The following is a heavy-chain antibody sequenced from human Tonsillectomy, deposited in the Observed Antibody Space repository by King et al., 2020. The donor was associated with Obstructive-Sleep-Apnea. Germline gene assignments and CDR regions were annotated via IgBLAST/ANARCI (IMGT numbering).Heavy chain of an antibody. CDR2: ISGYNGYT. J-gene: IGHJ6*02. V-gene: IGHV1-18*04. D-gene: IGHD1-26*01. CDR3: ARERGVGGTQRHYYGLDV. Sequence: QLVQSGDEMKKAGASVKVSCKASGYTFTSYGVSWVRQAPGQGLEWMGWISGYNGYTNYAQKVQGRVTMTTETSTSTVYMELRSLRSDDTAVYYCARERGVGGTQRHYYGLDVWGQGTTVTVFS. CDR1: GYTFTSYG.